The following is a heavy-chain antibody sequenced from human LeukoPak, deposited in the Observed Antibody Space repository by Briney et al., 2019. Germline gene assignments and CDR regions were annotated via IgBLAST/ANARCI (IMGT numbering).Heavy chain of an antibody. V-gene: IGHV3-23*01. D-gene: IGHD6-6*01. J-gene: IGHJ4*02. CDR2: ISGGGVST. CDR1: GFTFSSYG. CDR3: ARAYSSSVDY. Sequence: GGSLRLSCAASGFTFSSYGMSWVRQAPEKGLQWVSAISGGGVSTYYADSVKGRFTISRDNSKNTLYLQMNSLRAADTAVYYCARAYSSSVDYWGQGTLVTVSS.